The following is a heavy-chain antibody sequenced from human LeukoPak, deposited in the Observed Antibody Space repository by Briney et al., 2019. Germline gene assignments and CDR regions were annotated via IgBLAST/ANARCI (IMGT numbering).Heavy chain of an antibody. CDR2: IRADAVAT. D-gene: IGHD1-1*01. Sequence: GGSLRLSCAASGFSLNTYAMSCVCQAPGTRLEWVSAIRADAVATFHADSVKGRFTISRDNSKNTLYLQMNTLRAEDTAVYYCAKDLQGKLEGGATGPFDYWGQGTLLTVSS. CDR1: GFSLNTYA. CDR3: AKDLQGKLEGGATGPFDY. V-gene: IGHV3-23*01. J-gene: IGHJ4*02.